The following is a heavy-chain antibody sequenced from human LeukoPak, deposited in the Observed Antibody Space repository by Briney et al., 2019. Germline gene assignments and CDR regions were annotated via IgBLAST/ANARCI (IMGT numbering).Heavy chain of an antibody. CDR3: ARLIVVVPVGGFDY. D-gene: IGHD2-2*01. CDR1: GGSFSGYY. Sequence: SETLSLTCAVYGGSFSGYYWSWIRQPPGKGLEWIGEINHSGSTNYNPSLKSRVTISVDTSKNQFSLKLSSVTAADTAVYYCARLIVVVPVGGFDYWGQGTLVTVSS. V-gene: IGHV4-34*01. CDR2: INHSGST. J-gene: IGHJ4*02.